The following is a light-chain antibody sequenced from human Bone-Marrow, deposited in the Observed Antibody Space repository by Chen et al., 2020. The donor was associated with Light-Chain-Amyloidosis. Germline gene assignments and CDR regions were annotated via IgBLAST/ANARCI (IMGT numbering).Light chain of an antibody. CDR2: RDT. CDR3: QSADSSGTYEVI. Sequence: SYELTQPPSVSVSPGQTARITCSGDDLPTKYAYWYQQKPGPAPVLVIHRDTERPSGISERFSGCSSGTTATLTISGVQAEDEADYHGQSADSSGTYEVIFGGGTKLTVL. CDR1: DLPTKY. V-gene: IGLV3-25*03. J-gene: IGLJ2*01.